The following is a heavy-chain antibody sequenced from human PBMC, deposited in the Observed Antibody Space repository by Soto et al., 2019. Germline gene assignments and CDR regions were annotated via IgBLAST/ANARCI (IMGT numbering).Heavy chain of an antibody. CDR1: GGSFSGYY. V-gene: IGHV4-34*01. Sequence: SETLSLTCAVSGGSFSGYYWSWIRQPPGKGLEWIGEINHSGSTNYNPSLKSRVTISVDTSKNQFSLKLSSVTAADTAVYYCARGLYYCSSTSCYGVYYYYGMDVWGKGTTVT. CDR3: ARGLYYCSSTSCYGVYYYYGMDV. D-gene: IGHD2-2*01. CDR2: INHSGST. J-gene: IGHJ6*04.